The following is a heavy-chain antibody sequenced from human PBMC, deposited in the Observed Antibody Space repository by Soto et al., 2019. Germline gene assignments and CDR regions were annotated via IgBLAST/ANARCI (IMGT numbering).Heavy chain of an antibody. CDR1: GYTFTSYA. J-gene: IGHJ3*02. CDR2: INAGNGNT. Sequence: GASVKVSCKASGYTFTSYAMHWVRQAPGQRLEWMGWINAGNGNTKYSQKFQGRVTITRDTSASTAYMELSSLRSEDTAVYYCARDRVLMVFVWDAFDIWGQGTMVTVSS. CDR3: ARDRVLMVFVWDAFDI. V-gene: IGHV1-3*01. D-gene: IGHD2-8*01.